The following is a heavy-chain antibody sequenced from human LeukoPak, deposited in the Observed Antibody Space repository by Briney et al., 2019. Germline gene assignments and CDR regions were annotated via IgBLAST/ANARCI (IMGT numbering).Heavy chain of an antibody. V-gene: IGHV3-7*01. D-gene: IGHD4-17*01. J-gene: IGHJ6*03. Sequence: GGSLRLSCAASGFTFSSYWMSWVRQAPGKGLEWVANIKQDGCEKYYVDSVKGRFTISRDNAKNSLYLQMNSLRAEDTAVYYCARAERFFGDYYYYYYMDVWGKGTTVTVSS. CDR3: ARAERFFGDYYYYYYMDV. CDR1: GFTFSSYW. CDR2: IKQDGCEK.